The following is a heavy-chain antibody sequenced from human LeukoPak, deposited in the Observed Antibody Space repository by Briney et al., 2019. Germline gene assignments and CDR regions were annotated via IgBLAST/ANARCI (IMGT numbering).Heavy chain of an antibody. J-gene: IGHJ4*02. CDR1: GGSISSGGYY. D-gene: IGHD3-16*01. V-gene: IGHV4-31*03. Sequence: SQTLSLTCTVSGGSISSGGYYWSWIRQHPGKGLEWIGYIYYSGSTYYNPSLKSRVTISVNTSKNQFSLKLSSVTAAATAVYYCARAGGFFSPFGYWGQGTLVTVSS. CDR2: IYYSGST. CDR3: ARAGGFFSPFGY.